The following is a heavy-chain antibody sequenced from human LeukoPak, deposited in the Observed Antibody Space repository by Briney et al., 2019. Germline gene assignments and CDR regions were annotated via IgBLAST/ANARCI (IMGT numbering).Heavy chain of an antibody. D-gene: IGHD6-13*01. CDR2: ISGSGGST. Sequence: PGGSLRLSCAASGFTFSSYAMSWVRQPPGKGLEWVSAISGSGGSTYYADSAKGRFTISRDNSKNTLYLQMNSLRAEDTAVYYCAKEGKGSQNPGRIAAAGGAVWGQGTTVTVSS. J-gene: IGHJ6*02. V-gene: IGHV3-23*01. CDR1: GFTFSSYA. CDR3: AKEGKGSQNPGRIAAAGGAV.